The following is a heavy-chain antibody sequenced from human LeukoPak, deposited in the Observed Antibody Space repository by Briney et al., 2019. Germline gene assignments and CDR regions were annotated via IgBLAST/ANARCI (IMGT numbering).Heavy chain of an antibody. Sequence: GGSLRLSCAASGFTFSSYAMSWVRQAPWKGLEWVSAISGSGGSTYYADSVKGRFTISRDNSKNTLYLRMNSLRAEDTAVYYCAEDNTALNFDYWGQGTLVTVSS. CDR3: AEDNTALNFDY. CDR2: ISGSGGST. CDR1: GFTFSSYA. V-gene: IGHV3-23*01. J-gene: IGHJ4*02.